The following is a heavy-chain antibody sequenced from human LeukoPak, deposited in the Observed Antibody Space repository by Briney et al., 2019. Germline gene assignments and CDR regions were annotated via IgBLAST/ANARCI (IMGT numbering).Heavy chain of an antibody. J-gene: IGHJ3*02. V-gene: IGHV1-8*01. D-gene: IGHD2-15*01. CDR1: GYIFSSYD. CDR3: AREAIVESKDAFDI. CDR2: MNPDSGDT. Sequence: ASVKVSCKASGYIFSSYDINWVRQATGQGLEWGGWMNPDSGDTGYAQKFRGRVTMTRNTSINTAYMELSSLRSEDTAVYYCAREAIVESKDAFDIWGQGTTVIVSP.